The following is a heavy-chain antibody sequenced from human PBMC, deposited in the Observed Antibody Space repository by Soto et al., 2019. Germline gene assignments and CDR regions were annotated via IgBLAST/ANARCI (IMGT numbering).Heavy chain of an antibody. V-gene: IGHV3-23*04. Sequence: EVQLVESGGGLVQPGGSLRLSCAASGFTFSSYAMSWVRQAPGKGLEWVSAISGSGDSTYYAESVKGRFTISRDNSKNTLYLQMNSLRAEDTAVYYCAKDYDFGPYYYYGMDVWGQGTTVTVSS. CDR2: ISGSGDST. CDR1: GFTFSSYA. D-gene: IGHD3-3*01. J-gene: IGHJ6*02. CDR3: AKDYDFGPYYYYGMDV.